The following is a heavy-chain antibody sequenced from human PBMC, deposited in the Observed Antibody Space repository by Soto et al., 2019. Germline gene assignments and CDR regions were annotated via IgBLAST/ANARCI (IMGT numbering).Heavy chain of an antibody. V-gene: IGHV4-59*01. CDR3: ARMRGLGEISPYFDS. CDR1: GGSISDYQ. CDR2: IYYSGRT. D-gene: IGHD3-16*02. Sequence: QVQLQESGPGLVRPSETLSLTCSVSGGSISDYQWNWIRQSPGKGLEWIGYIYYSGRTNYNPSLKGRVTISLDTSTKQFSLRLRSVTAADTAVYYCARMRGLGEISPYFDSWGQGTLVTVSS. J-gene: IGHJ4*02.